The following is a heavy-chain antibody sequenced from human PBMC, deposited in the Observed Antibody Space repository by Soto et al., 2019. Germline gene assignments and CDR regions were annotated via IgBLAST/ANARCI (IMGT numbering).Heavy chain of an antibody. CDR2: ISGSGGST. V-gene: IGHV3-23*01. CDR3: AKCLWGSYYGMDV. D-gene: IGHD7-27*01. J-gene: IGHJ6*02. CDR1: GFTFSSYA. Sequence: PGGSLRLSCAASGFTFSSYAMSWVRQAPGKGLEWVSAISGSGGSTYYAGSVKGRFTISRDNSKNTLDLQMNSLRAEDTAVYYCAKCLWGSYYGMDVWGQGTTVTVSS.